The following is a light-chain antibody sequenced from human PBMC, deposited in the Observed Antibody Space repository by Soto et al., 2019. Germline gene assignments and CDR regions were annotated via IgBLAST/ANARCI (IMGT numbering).Light chain of an antibody. CDR2: EVS. CDR1: SSDVGGYNY. CDR3: SSYAGSNNLRV. V-gene: IGLV2-8*01. J-gene: IGLJ1*01. Sequence: QSVLTQPPSASGSPGQSVTISCTGTSSDVGGYNYVSWYQQHPGKAPKLMIYEVSKRPSVVPDRFSGSKSGNTASLTVSGLQAEDEADYYCSSYAGSNNLRVFGTGTKLTVL.